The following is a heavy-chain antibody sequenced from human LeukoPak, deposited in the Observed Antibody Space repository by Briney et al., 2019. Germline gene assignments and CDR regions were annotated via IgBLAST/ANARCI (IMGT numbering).Heavy chain of an antibody. V-gene: IGHV3-23*01. CDR2: ITGDRNTI. CDR3: AKDRTPDGMWEVDY. J-gene: IGHJ4*02. CDR1: GFTFGTYS. Sequence: GGSLRLSCAGSGFTFGTYSMNWVRQAPGKGLEWVSAITGDRNTIRYADSVRGRFTISRDNSRSALYLQMNSLRAEDTALYFCAKDRTPDGMWEVDYWGQGTPVTVSS. D-gene: IGHD1-26*01.